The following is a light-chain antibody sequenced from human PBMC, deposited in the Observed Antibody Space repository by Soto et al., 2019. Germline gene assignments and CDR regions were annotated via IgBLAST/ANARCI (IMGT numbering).Light chain of an antibody. V-gene: IGKV1-6*01. CDR1: QDIRYG. J-gene: IGKJ1*01. Sequence: AIQMSQSPSSLSASVGDRVTITRRASQDIRYGLSWYQQKPGKATKLLIYAASSLQRGVPSRFSGSGSGTDFTLTISSLQPEDFATYSCLQHSNYPWTFGQGTKVDSK. CDR3: LQHSNYPWT. CDR2: AAS.